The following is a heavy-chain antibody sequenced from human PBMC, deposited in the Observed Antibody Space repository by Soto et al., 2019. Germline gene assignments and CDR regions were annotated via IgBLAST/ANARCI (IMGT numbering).Heavy chain of an antibody. CDR1: GGLFSNFA. Sequence: GASVKVSCKASGGLFSNFAVTWVRQAPGQGLEWMGIINPSGGSTSYAQKFQGRVTMTRDTSTSTVYMELSSLRSEDTAVYYCARDIGPTVTGPIFDYWGQGTLVTVSS. D-gene: IGHD4-17*01. V-gene: IGHV1-46*03. CDR2: INPSGGST. CDR3: ARDIGPTVTGPIFDY. J-gene: IGHJ4*02.